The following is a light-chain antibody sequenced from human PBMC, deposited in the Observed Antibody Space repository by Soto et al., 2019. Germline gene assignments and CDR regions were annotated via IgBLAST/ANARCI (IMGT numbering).Light chain of an antibody. CDR3: LQDYNYPRT. CDR2: AAS. V-gene: IGKV1-6*01. Sequence: AIQMTQSPSSLSASVGDRVTITCRASQGIRDDLGWYQQKPGEAPKLLIYAASSLQSGVPSRFSGSGSGTDFTLTISSLQPEDFSTYYCLQDYNYPRTFGQGTKVEIK. J-gene: IGKJ1*01. CDR1: QGIRDD.